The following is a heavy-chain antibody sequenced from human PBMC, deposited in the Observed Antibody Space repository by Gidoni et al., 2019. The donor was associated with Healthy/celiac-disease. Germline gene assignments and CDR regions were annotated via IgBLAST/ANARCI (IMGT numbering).Heavy chain of an antibody. J-gene: IGHJ4*02. CDR3: ARAGYCSGGSCYAGFDY. V-gene: IGHV3-21*01. CDR1: GFTFRSYS. CDR2: ISSSSSYI. D-gene: IGHD2-15*01. Sequence: EVQLVESGGGLVKPGGSLRLSCAASGFTFRSYSMNWVRQAPGKGLEWVSSISSSSSYIYYADSVKGRFTISRDNAKNSLYLQMNSLRAEDTAVYYCARAGYCSGGSCYAGFDYWGQGTLVTVSS.